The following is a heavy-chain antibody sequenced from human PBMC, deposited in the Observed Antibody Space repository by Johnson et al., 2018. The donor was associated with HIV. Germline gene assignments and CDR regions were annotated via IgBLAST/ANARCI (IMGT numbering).Heavy chain of an antibody. CDR3: AKDSIEWELRAFDI. CDR1: GFTFSDYY. V-gene: IGHV3-66*02. D-gene: IGHD1-26*01. J-gene: IGHJ3*02. Sequence: VQLVESGGGLVKPGGSLRLSCAASGFTFSDYYMSWIRQAPGKGLEWVSVIYRGGSTYYADSVKGRFTISRDNSKNTLYLQMNSLKAEDTAVYYCAKDSIEWELRAFDIWGQGTMVTVSS. CDR2: IYRGGST.